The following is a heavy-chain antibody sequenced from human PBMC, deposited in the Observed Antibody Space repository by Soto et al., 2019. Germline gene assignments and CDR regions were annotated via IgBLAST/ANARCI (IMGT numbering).Heavy chain of an antibody. Sequence: EVQLVESGGGLVKPGGSLRLSCAASGFTFSSYSMNWVRQAPGKGLEWVSSISSSSSYIYYADSVKGRFTISGDNAKNSLYLQMNSLRAEDTAVYYCARSRGVVVPAAMRGDAFDIWGQGTMVTVSS. CDR3: ARSRGVVVPAAMRGDAFDI. CDR1: GFTFSSYS. J-gene: IGHJ3*02. D-gene: IGHD2-2*01. CDR2: ISSSSSYI. V-gene: IGHV3-21*01.